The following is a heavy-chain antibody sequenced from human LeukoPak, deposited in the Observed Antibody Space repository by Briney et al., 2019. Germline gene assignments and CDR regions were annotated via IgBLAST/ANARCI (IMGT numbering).Heavy chain of an antibody. CDR3: ASLREPRSYGSDSFDP. CDR1: GYTFTGYY. CDR2: INPNSGGT. Sequence: GASVKVSCKASGYTFTGYYMHWVRQAPGQGLEWMGWINPNSGGTNYAQKFQGRVTMTRDTSISTAYMELSRLRSDDTAVYYCASLREPRSYGSDSFDPWGQGTLVTVSS. J-gene: IGHJ5*02. D-gene: IGHD3-10*01. V-gene: IGHV1-2*02.